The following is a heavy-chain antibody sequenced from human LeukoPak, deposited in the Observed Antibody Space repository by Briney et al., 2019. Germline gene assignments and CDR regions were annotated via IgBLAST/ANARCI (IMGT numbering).Heavy chain of an antibody. J-gene: IGHJ4*02. V-gene: IGHV3-23*01. D-gene: IGHD3-22*01. CDR1: GFTFTDYA. CDR2: ISDNGGET. CDR3: ATDRERDPSVYYLV. Sequence: GGSLRPSCAASGFTFTDYAMSWVRQAPEKGLEWISTISDNGGETYYADSVKGRFATSRDNSKNTLFLQMNSLRAEDSAVYYCATDRERDPSVYYLVGGQGTLITVSS.